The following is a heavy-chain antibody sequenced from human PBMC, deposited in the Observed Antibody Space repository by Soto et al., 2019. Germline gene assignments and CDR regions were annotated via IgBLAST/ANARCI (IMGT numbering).Heavy chain of an antibody. CDR2: IYPGDSDT. D-gene: IGHD5-18*01. J-gene: IGHJ6*02. Sequence: LGESLKISCKGSGYSFTIYWIGWVRQMPGKGLEWMGIIYPGDSDTRYSPSFQGQVTISADKSISTAYLQWSSLKASDTAMYYCASLGYSYESGMDVWGQGTTVTVSS. CDR3: ASLGYSYESGMDV. CDR1: GYSFTIYW. V-gene: IGHV5-51*01.